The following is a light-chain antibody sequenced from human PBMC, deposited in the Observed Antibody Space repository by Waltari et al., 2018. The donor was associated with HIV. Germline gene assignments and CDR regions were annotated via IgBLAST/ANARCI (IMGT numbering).Light chain of an antibody. CDR1: LGSVSSVNC. V-gene: IGLV8-61*01. Sequence: QSVVTQQPSFSVAAGGTVTSVCGLSLGSVSSVNCPSWYRQTPGPAPRAGIFSTRTRSSGVPDRFSGFTLEDKAALTITGAQADDESDYYCSLYLGSGTSVFGGGTKLSV. CDR3: SLYLGSGTSV. J-gene: IGLJ3*02. CDR2: STR.